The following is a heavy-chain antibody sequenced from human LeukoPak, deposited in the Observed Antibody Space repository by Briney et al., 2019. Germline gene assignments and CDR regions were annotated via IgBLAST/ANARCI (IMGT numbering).Heavy chain of an antibody. J-gene: IGHJ5*02. Sequence: GGSLRLSCAASGFTFDDYAMHWVRQAPGKGLEWVSGISWNSGSTYYADSVKGRFTISRDNSKNTLYLQMNSLRAEDTAVYYCARGVVVPAAMRYGNWFDPWGQETLVTVSS. CDR1: GFTFDDYA. D-gene: IGHD2-2*01. CDR3: ARGVVVPAAMRYGNWFDP. V-gene: IGHV3-9*01. CDR2: ISWNSGST.